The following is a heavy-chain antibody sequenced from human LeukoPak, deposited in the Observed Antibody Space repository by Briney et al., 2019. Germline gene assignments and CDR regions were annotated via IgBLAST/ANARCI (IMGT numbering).Heavy chain of an antibody. CDR1: GGSISSYY. CDR3: AREGSLDCGFDY. D-gene: IGHD2-21*02. J-gene: IGHJ4*02. CDR2: MYISGST. V-gene: IGHV4-4*07. Sequence: SETLSLTCTVSGGSISSYYWSWIRQPAGKGLEWIGGMYISGSTNHNPSLKSRVIMSVDTSKNQFSLKLSSVTAEDTAVYYCAREGSLDCGFDYWGQGTLVTVSS.